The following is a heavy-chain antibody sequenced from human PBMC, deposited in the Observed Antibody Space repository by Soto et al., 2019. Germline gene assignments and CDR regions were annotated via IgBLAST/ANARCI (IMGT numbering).Heavy chain of an antibody. J-gene: IGHJ4*02. Sequence: GASVKVSCKASGYTFTSYAMHWVRQAPGQRLEWMGWINAGNGNTKYSQKFQGRVTITRDTSASTAYMELSSLRSEDTAVYYCARDPPGDTIFGVVIIQGDYWGQGTLVTVSS. D-gene: IGHD3-3*01. CDR1: GYTFTSYA. CDR3: ARDPPGDTIFGVVIIQGDY. CDR2: INAGNGNT. V-gene: IGHV1-3*01.